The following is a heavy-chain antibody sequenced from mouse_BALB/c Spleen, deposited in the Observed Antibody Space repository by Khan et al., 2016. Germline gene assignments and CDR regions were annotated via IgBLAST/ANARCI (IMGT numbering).Heavy chain of an antibody. Sequence: VQLQQSGAELVKPGASVKLSCTASAFKIKDTYMHWVKQRPEQGLEWIGRIDPANGNTKYDPKFQGKATITADTSSNTAYLQLSSLTSEDTAVYYCDRRGPIYYYGSSYGYWGQGTTLTVSS. CDR3: DRRGPIYYYGSSYGY. V-gene: IGHV14-3*02. D-gene: IGHD1-1*01. CDR2: IDPANGNT. J-gene: IGHJ2*01. CDR1: AFKIKDTY.